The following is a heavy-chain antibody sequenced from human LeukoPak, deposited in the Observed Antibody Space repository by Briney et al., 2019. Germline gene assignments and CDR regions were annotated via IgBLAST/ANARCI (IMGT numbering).Heavy chain of an antibody. CDR3: ARDRSGIAAAGPQDYYYYYYYMDV. D-gene: IGHD6-13*01. J-gene: IGHJ6*03. V-gene: IGHV4-30-4*01. CDR1: GGSISSGDYY. Sequence: SETLSLTCTVSGGSISSGDYYWSWIRQPPGKGLEWIGYIYYSGSTYYNPSLKSRVTISVDTSKNQFSLKLSSVTAADTAVYYCARDRSGIAAAGPQDYYYYYYYMDVWGKGTTVTVSS. CDR2: IYYSGST.